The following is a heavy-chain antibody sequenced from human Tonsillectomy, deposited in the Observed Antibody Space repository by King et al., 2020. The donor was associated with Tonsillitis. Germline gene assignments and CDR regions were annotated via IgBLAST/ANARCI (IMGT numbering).Heavy chain of an antibody. J-gene: IGHJ4*02. Sequence: VQLVESGGGFVQPGGSLRLSCAASGFTVIIANRKWVRHAPVKGLEWVSYIRSSRCTIYYADSVKGRFTISRDNAKNSLYLQMNSLRAEDTAVYYCARDWMEDGYWGQGTLVTVSS. CDR3: ARDWMEDGY. CDR1: GFTVIIAN. V-gene: IGHV3-48*01. D-gene: IGHD2-2*03. CDR2: IRSSRCTI.